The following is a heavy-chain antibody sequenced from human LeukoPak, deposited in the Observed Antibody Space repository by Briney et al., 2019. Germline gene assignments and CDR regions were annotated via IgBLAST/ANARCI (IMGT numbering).Heavy chain of an antibody. CDR2: IYYSGST. CDR1: GGSISSYY. Sequence: PSETLSLTCTVSGGSISSYYWSWIRQPPGKGLEWIWYIYYSGSTNYNPSLKSRVTISVDTSKNQFSLKLSSVTAADTAVYYCARHCWTPIRYFVGFDPWGQGTLVTVSS. V-gene: IGHV4-59*08. D-gene: IGHD3-9*01. CDR3: ARHCWTPIRYFVGFDP. J-gene: IGHJ5*02.